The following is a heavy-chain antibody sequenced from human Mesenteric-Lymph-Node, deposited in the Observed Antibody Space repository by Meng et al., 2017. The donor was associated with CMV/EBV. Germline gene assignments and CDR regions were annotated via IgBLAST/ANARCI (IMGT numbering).Heavy chain of an antibody. J-gene: IGHJ4*02. V-gene: IGHV4-30-4*08. CDR1: ISSGDYY. Sequence: ISSGDYYWSWIRQPPGKGLEWIGYIYYSGSTYYNPSLKSRVTISVDTSKNQFSLKLSSVTAADTAMYYCARVRSLYSSSSMPDYFDYWGQGTLVTVSS. CDR3: ARVRSLYSSSSMPDYFDY. D-gene: IGHD6-6*01. CDR2: IYYSGST.